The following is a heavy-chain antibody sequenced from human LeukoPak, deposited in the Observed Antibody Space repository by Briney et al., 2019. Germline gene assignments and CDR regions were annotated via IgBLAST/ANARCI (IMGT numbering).Heavy chain of an antibody. D-gene: IGHD1-26*01. Sequence: PGGSLRLSCAASGFNFSDYYMSWIRQAPGKGLEWVSYISSSGNTIYYADSVKGRFTISRDNAKNSLYLQMNSLRADDTAVYFCARTVGAGEGFDYWGQGTLVTVSS. CDR1: GFNFSDYY. CDR2: ISSSGNTI. V-gene: IGHV3-11*01. CDR3: ARTVGAGEGFDY. J-gene: IGHJ4*02.